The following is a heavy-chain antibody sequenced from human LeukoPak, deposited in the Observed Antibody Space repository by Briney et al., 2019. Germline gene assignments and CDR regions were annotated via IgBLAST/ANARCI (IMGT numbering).Heavy chain of an antibody. D-gene: IGHD3-16*01. CDR2: INSDGSTT. J-gene: IGHJ3*02. V-gene: IGHV3-74*01. Sequence: PGGSLRLSCVASGFTFSSSWMHWVRQAPGKGLVWVSHINSDGSTTRCADSVKGRFAISRDNAKNTLYLQMNSLRAEDTAVYYCARGGFRKAFDIWGQGTTVTVSS. CDR3: ARGGFRKAFDI. CDR1: GFTFSSSW.